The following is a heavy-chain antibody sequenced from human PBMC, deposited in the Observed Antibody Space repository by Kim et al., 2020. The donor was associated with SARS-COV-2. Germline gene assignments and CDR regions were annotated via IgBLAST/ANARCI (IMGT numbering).Heavy chain of an antibody. CDR2: TYYRSKWYD. CDR3: ARVEFKAELNWFDP. Sequence: SQTLSLTCAISGDSVSNKSAAWNWIRQSPSRGLEWLGRTYYRSKWYDDYAVSVKSRININPDTSKNQFSLHLNSVTPEDTAVYYCARVEFKAELNWFDPWGQGTLVTVSS. D-gene: IGHD3-10*01. CDR1: GDSVSNKSAA. V-gene: IGHV6-1*01. J-gene: IGHJ5*02.